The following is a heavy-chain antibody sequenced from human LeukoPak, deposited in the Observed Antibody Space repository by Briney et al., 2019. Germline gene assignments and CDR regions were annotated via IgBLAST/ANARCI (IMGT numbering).Heavy chain of an antibody. CDR1: GASISGYY. CDR3: ARSIIGTRSKFDY. CDR2: IYNSGST. Sequence: SETLSLTCTVSGASISGYYWTWIRQPPGKGLEWIGYIYNSGSTNYNPSLKSRVTISVDTSKNHFSLKLSSVTAADTAVYSCARSIIGTRSKFDYWGQGTLVTVSS. V-gene: IGHV4-59*08. D-gene: IGHD1/OR15-1a*01. J-gene: IGHJ4*02.